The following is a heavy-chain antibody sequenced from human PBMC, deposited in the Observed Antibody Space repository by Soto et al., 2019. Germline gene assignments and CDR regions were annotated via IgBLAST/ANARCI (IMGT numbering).Heavy chain of an antibody. V-gene: IGHV1-8*01. D-gene: IGHD2-2*01. CDR3: ERMASFSTLNWFDP. CDR2: LNPGSGDT. J-gene: IGHJ5*02. CDR1: GYTFTNYD. Sequence: QVQLVQSGAEIRKPGASVRVSCKASGYTFTNYDVNWVRQVPGQGLEWMGWLNPGSGDTGYAQQFQVRVTMTRNTSIGTAYMELSSLRSGDTAIYYCERMASFSTLNWFDPWGQGTLVTVS.